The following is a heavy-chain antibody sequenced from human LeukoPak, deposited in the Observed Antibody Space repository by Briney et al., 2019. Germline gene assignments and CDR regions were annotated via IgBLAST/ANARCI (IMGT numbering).Heavy chain of an antibody. D-gene: IGHD2-15*01. Sequence: SQTLPLTCAISGDSVSTNSAAWTWIRQPPSRGLGWLGRTYYRSKWYNDYAMSVKSRITINPDTAKNQFSLQLNSVTSEDTAVYYCAREGSSNFDYWGQGTQVTVSS. J-gene: IGHJ4*02. CDR1: GDSVSTNSAA. CDR3: AREGSSNFDY. V-gene: IGHV6-1*01. CDR2: TYYRSKWYN.